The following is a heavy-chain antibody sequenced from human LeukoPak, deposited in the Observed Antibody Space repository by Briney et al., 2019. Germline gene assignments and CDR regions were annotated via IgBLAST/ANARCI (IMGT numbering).Heavy chain of an antibody. J-gene: IGHJ4*02. CDR2: IYQSGST. V-gene: IGHV4-38-2*02. Sequence: SETLSLTCTVSDYSISSGYYWGRIRQPPGKGLEWIGSIYQSGSTYYNPSLKSRVTISVDTSKNQFSLKLSSVTAADTAVYFCANQGGSYYYFDYWGQGILVTVSS. D-gene: IGHD1-26*01. CDR3: ANQGGSYYYFDY. CDR1: DYSISSGYY.